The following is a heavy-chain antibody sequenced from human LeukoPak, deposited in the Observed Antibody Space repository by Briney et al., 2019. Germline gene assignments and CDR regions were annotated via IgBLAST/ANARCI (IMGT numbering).Heavy chain of an antibody. Sequence: GGSLTLSCAASGFTFNTDAIRLVRQPRGRRLEWVSSINGGDSKTYYADSVDGRLTTARDKTKNTLYLQMNSLRAEDTAIYYCSKSIRPLDSNRWYLHFDYWGQGTLVTVPS. CDR2: INGGDSKT. CDR3: SKSIRPLDSNRWYLHFDY. V-gene: IGHV3-23*01. D-gene: IGHD6-13*01. CDR1: GFTFNTDA. J-gene: IGHJ4*02.